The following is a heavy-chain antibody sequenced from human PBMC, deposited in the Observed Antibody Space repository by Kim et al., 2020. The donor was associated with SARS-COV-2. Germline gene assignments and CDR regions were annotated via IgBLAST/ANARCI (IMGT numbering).Heavy chain of an antibody. V-gene: IGHV3-21*01. CDR3: AREREGVY. Sequence: GGSLRLSCAASGFTFSSYSMSWVRQAPGKGLEWVSSISSTSSYIFYADSVKGRFTISRDNAQNSLFLQMNSLRAEDGGVYYCAREREGVYWGQGTLVTVS. CDR1: GFTFSSYS. J-gene: IGHJ4*02. D-gene: IGHD1-26*01. CDR2: ISSTSSYI.